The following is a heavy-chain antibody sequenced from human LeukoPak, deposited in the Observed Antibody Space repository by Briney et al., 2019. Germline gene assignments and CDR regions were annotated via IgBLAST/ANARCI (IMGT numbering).Heavy chain of an antibody. D-gene: IGHD1-26*01. CDR1: GGSISSYY. V-gene: IGHV4-59*01. CDR2: IYYSGST. J-gene: IGHJ4*02. CDR3: ARGLSGSYSSYFDY. Sequence: PSETLSLTCTVSGGSISSYYWSWIRQPPGKGLEWIGYIYYSGSTNYNPSLKSRVTISVDTSKNQFSLKLSSVTAADTAVYYCARGLSGSYSSYFDYWGQGTLVTVSS.